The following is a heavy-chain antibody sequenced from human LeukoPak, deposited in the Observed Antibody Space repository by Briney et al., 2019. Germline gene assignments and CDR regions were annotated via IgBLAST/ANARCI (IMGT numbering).Heavy chain of an antibody. J-gene: IGHJ6*03. CDR1: GGSISSYY. D-gene: IGHD1-7*01. Sequence: SSETLSLTCTVSGGSISSYYWSWIRQPPGKGLEWIGYIYTSGSTNYNPSLKSRVTISVDTSKNQFSLKLSSVTAADTAVYYYARHQGWYNWNYDDHYYYYMDVWGKGTTVTVSS. CDR3: ARHQGWYNWNYDDHYYYYMDV. CDR2: IYTSGST. V-gene: IGHV4-4*09.